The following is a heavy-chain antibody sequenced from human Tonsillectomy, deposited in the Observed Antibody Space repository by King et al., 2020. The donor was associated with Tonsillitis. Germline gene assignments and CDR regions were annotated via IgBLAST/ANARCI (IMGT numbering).Heavy chain of an antibody. CDR1: GFTVSSNY. CDR2: IYSGGST. J-gene: IGHJ6*03. CDR3: ARGGPPSTGYYMDV. Sequence: VQLVESGGGLVQPGGSLRLSCAASGFTVSSNYMSWVRQAPGKGLEWVSVIYSGGSTYYADSVKGRFTISRDNSKNTLYLQMNSLRAEDTAGYYCARGGPPSTGYYMDVWGKGTTVTVSS. V-gene: IGHV3-66*01. D-gene: IGHD2-8*02.